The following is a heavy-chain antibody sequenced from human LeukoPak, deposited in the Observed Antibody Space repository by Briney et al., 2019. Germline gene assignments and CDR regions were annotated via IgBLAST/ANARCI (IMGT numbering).Heavy chain of an antibody. J-gene: IGHJ4*02. CDR2: VYYSGNT. V-gene: IGHV4-59*01. Sequence: PSETLSLTCSVSGVSISNYYWTWIRQPPGKGLEWVGYVYYSGNTNYNPSLKSRVTISVDTSKKQLSLRLTSVTAADTAVYYCARTGSTVTMLYPFDHWGQGTLVTVSS. CDR1: GVSISNYY. CDR3: ARTGSTVTMLYPFDH. D-gene: IGHD4-17*01.